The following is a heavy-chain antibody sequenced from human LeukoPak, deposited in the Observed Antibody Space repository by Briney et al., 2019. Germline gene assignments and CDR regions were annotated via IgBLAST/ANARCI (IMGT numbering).Heavy chain of an antibody. Sequence: SETLSLTCSVSGYSIRSGYYWGWIRQPPGKGLEWIGSIYQSGNTYYNASLKSRVTISVDTSKNQFSLKLSSVTAADTAVCYCARVPGPNWFDPWGQGTLVTVSS. CDR3: ARVPGPNWFDP. J-gene: IGHJ5*02. V-gene: IGHV4-38-2*02. CDR2: IYQSGNT. CDR1: GYSIRSGYY.